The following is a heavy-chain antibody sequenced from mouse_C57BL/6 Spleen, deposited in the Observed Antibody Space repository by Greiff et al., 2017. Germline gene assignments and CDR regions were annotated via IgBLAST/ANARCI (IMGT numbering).Heavy chain of an antibody. CDR3: ARRGDYDLWYFDV. CDR1: GYTFTDYN. J-gene: IGHJ1*03. D-gene: IGHD2-4*01. V-gene: IGHV1-18*01. CDR2: INPNNGGT. Sequence: VQLQQSGPELVKPGASVKIPCKASGYTFTDYNMDWVKQSHGKSLEWIGDINPNNGGTIYNQKFKGKATLTVDKSSSTAYMELRSRTSEDTAVYYCARRGDYDLWYFDVWGTGTTVTVSS.